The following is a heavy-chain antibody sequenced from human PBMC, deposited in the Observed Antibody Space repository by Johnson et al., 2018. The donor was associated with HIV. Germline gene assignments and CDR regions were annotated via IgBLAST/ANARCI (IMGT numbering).Heavy chain of an antibody. V-gene: IGHV3-74*02. CDR3: ASGGTYYYDNSGYNDAFDV. Sequence: VQLVEFGGGFVQPGGSLRLSSAASAFTFSSYWLHWVRQAPGKGLVWVSRINSDGSNTKSADSVQCRFTISRDNAKNTLYLQMNSLRAEDTDVYYCASGGTYYYDNSGYNDAFDVWGQGTMVTVSS. D-gene: IGHD3-22*01. CDR2: INSDGSNT. CDR1: AFTFSSYW. J-gene: IGHJ3*01.